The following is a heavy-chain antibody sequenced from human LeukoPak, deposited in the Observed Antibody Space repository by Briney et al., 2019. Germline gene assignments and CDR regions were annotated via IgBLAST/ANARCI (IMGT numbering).Heavy chain of an antibody. CDR2: IYYSGST. D-gene: IGHD6-6*01. CDR3: ARGSWQLAEEVY. V-gene: IGHV4-39*07. CDR1: GASISGSGYY. Sequence: PSETLSLTCAVSGASISGSGYYWGWIRQPPGKGLEWIGNIYYSGSTYYNPSLKSRVTISVDTSKNQFSLKLSSVTAADTAVYYCARGSWQLAEEVYWGQGTLVTVSS. J-gene: IGHJ4*02.